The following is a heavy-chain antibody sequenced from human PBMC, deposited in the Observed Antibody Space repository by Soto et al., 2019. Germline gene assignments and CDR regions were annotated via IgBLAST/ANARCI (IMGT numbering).Heavy chain of an antibody. J-gene: IGHJ4*02. Sequence: QVQLQESGPGLVKPSETLSLTCTVSGDSMSGHYWTWFRQPPGKGLEWVGYIYYTGSTKYNPSLKSRVTVSVDTSKNQFSLILSSVTAADTAVYYCAIITRSPNSGYFDYWGQGALVTVSS. CDR1: GDSMSGHY. CDR3: AIITRSPNSGYFDY. V-gene: IGHV4-59*11. CDR2: IYYTGST. D-gene: IGHD7-27*01.